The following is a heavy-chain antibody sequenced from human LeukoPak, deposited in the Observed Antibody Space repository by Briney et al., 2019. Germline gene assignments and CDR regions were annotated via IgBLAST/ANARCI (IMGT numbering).Heavy chain of an antibody. CDR1: GFTFSSYS. J-gene: IGHJ4*02. CDR2: ISSRSNTI. Sequence: AGGSLRLSCAASGFTFSSYSMSWVRQAPGKGLEWVSYISSRSNTIYYADSVKGRFTISRDNAKNSLYLQMDSLRAEDTAVYYCARDRNWDFDYWGQGTLVTVSS. D-gene: IGHD7-27*01. CDR3: ARDRNWDFDY. V-gene: IGHV3-48*01.